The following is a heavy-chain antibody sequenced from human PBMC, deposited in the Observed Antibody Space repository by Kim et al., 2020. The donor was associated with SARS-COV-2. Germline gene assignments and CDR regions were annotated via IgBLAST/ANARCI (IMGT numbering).Heavy chain of an antibody. V-gene: IGHV1-18*01. CDR3: ASNLGGSGSYYNSHDAFDI. J-gene: IGHJ3*02. Sequence: ASVKVSCKASGYTFTSYGISWVRQAPGQGLEWMGWISAYNGNTNYAQKLQGRVTMTTDTSTSTAYMELRSLRSDDTAVYYCASNLGGSGSYYNSHDAFDIWGQGTMVTVSS. D-gene: IGHD3-10*01. CDR1: GYTFTSYG. CDR2: ISAYNGNT.